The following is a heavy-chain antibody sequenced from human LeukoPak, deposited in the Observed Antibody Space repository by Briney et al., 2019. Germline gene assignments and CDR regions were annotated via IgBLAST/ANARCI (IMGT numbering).Heavy chain of an antibody. CDR2: INHSGST. CDR3: ARDMTDWWFDP. V-gene: IGHV4-34*01. J-gene: IGHJ5*02. Sequence: SETLSLTCAVYGGSFSGYYWSWIRQPPGKGLEWIGEINHSGSTNNNPSLKSRVTISVDTSKNQFSLKMSSVTAADTAVYYCARDMTDWWFDPWGQGTLVTVSS. CDR1: GGSFSGYY. D-gene: IGHD3-9*01.